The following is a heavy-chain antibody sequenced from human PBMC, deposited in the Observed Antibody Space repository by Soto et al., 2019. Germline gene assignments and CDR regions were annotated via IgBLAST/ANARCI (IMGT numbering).Heavy chain of an antibody. Sequence: EVQLVESGGGLVQPGGSLRLSCAASGFAFSTYWMHWVRQAPGKGLLWVASIKFDGSSTHYADPVKGRFIITRDDAKNTLYLQMNSLRVDDTAVYYCARGAKNIYAMDVWGQGTTGTVSS. V-gene: IGHV3-74*01. CDR2: IKFDGSST. CDR1: GFAFSTYW. CDR3: ARGAKNIYAMDV. J-gene: IGHJ6*02.